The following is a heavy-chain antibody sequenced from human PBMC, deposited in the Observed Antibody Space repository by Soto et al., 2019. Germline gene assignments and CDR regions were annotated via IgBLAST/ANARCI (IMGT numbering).Heavy chain of an antibody. Sequence: QFHLQESGPGLVKPAETLSLTCSVSGGSISTSRNFWGWIRQPPGKGLEWIGSMYYSGSTYYNPSLKRRLTISADTSKTQFSLNLNSVTAADTAMYYCVRGDTYFYYMDVWGTGTTVTVSS. D-gene: IGHD5-18*01. CDR1: GGSISTSRNF. J-gene: IGHJ6*03. CDR3: VRGDTYFYYMDV. V-gene: IGHV4-39*01. CDR2: MYYSGST.